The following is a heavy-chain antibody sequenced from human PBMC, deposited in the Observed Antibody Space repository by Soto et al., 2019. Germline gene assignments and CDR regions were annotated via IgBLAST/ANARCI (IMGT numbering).Heavy chain of an antibody. CDR1: RECVWVYY. CDR3: AGESCGTSSCSMETKYFGMDV. J-gene: IGHJ6*02. CDR2: IHHSGST. D-gene: IGHD2-2*01. V-gene: IGHV4-34*01. Sequence: PSYCISLTSAFCRECVWVYYLSLIRQYTGEGLEWIGEIHHSGSTNYNPSLKSRVTISADTSKNRLSLKLSSVTAADTAVYYCAGESCGTSSCSMETKYFGMDVWGQRTTVTVSS.